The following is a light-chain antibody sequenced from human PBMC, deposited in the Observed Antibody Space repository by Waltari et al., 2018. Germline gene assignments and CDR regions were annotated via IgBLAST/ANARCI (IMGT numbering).Light chain of an antibody. J-gene: IGKJ2*01. CDR3: QQYFGTPVT. V-gene: IGKV4-1*01. CDR2: WAS. CDR1: QTVLYSDNNNY. Sequence: DIVMTQSTDSLAVSQGEKATIRCKSSQTVLYSDNNNYLGWYQQKPGQPPKVLIKWASTREPGVPDRFVGSGSGTDFTLTINSLQAEDVAVYYCQQYFGTPVTFGQGTRLEIK.